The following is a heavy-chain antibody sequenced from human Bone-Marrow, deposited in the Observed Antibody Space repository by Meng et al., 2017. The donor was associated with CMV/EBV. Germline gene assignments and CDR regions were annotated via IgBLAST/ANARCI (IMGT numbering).Heavy chain of an antibody. CDR1: GGSISSSSYY. V-gene: IGHV4-39*07. J-gene: IGHJ5*02. Sequence: SETLSLTCTVSGGSISSSSYYWGWIRQPPGKGLEWIGSIYYSGSTYYNPSLKSRVTISVDTSKNQFSLKLSSVTAADTAVYYCARDSGWLVGGEYNWFDPWGQGNLVTVSS. CDR2: IYYSGST. CDR3: ARDSGWLVGGEYNWFDP. D-gene: IGHD6-19*01.